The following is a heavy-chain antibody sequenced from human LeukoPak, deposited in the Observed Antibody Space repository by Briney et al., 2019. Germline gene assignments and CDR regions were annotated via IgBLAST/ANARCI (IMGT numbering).Heavy chain of an antibody. Sequence: GSLRLSCAASGFTFSRYSMNWVRQAPGKGLEWIGSIYYSGNSYYNPSLKSRVTMSVDTSKNQFSLKVSSVTAADTAVYYCAGPAGTYWYFDLWGRGTLVTVSS. CDR2: IYYSGNS. D-gene: IGHD1-26*01. V-gene: IGHV4-59*04. CDR1: GFTFSRYS. J-gene: IGHJ2*01. CDR3: AGPAGTYWYFDL.